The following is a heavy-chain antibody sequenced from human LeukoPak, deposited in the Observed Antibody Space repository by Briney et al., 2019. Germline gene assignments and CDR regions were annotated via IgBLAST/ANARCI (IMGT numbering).Heavy chain of an antibody. D-gene: IGHD5-18*01. Sequence: PSETLSLTCAVYGGSFSGYYWSWIRQPPGKGLEWIGEINHSGSTNYNPSLKSRVTISVDTSKNQFSLKLSSVTAVDTAVYYCARGRRIQPYYYYYMDVWGKGTTVTVSS. CDR2: INHSGST. J-gene: IGHJ6*03. CDR1: GGSFSGYY. V-gene: IGHV4-34*01. CDR3: ARGRRIQPYYYYYMDV.